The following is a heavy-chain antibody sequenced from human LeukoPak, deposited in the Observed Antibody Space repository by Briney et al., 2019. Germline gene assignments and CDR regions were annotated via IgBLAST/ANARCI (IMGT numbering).Heavy chain of an antibody. J-gene: IGHJ6*02. Sequence: PSETLSLTCTVSGGSISSYYWSWIRQPPGKGLEWIGYIYYSGSTNYNPSLKSRVTISVDTSKNQFSLKLSSVTAADTAVYYCARQVPMDVWGQGTTVTVSS. V-gene: IGHV4-59*01. CDR1: GGSISSYY. CDR2: IYYSGST. CDR3: ARQVPMDV.